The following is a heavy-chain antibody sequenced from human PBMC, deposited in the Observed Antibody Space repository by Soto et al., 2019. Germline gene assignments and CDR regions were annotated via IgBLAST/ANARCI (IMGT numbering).Heavy chain of an antibody. CDR1: GFSFSDTW. V-gene: IGHV3-15*07. Sequence: DVQLVESGGGLVKPGGSLRLSCAASGFSFSDTWMNWVSQAPGRGLEWVGRIKKRRDGGTTDYAAIVRGRFTISRDDSTNTLYRHMSRLKTEETAIYYCTTIFPWGWNSWGQGTLVTVSS. J-gene: IGHJ4*02. CDR3: TTIFPWGWNS. D-gene: IGHD3-16*01. CDR2: IKKRRDGGTT.